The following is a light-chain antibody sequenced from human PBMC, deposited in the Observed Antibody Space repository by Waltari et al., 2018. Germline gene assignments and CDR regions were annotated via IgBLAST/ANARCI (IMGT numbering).Light chain of an antibody. CDR1: QSVDRN. V-gene: IGKV3-11*01. J-gene: IGKJ1*01. CDR3: QKYGNRTAT. Sequence: EIVLTQSPASLSLSPGDRATLSCRASQSVDRNLAWYQQRPGQAPRLLIYDASSRATGIPARFSGSGSGTDFSLTISSLEPEDFAVYYCQKYGNRTATFGQGTKVEVK. CDR2: DAS.